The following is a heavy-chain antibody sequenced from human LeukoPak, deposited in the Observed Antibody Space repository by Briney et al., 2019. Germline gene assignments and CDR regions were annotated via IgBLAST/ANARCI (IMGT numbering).Heavy chain of an antibody. CDR2: IYYSGNT. J-gene: IGHJ4*02. Sequence: PSETLSLTCAVSGYSISSGYYWSWIRQPPGKPLEWIGYIYYSGNTRYNPSLKSRLTISIDTSKNQFSLRLSSVTAADTAVYYCASTYGDYSLSSGIWGQGTLVTVSS. D-gene: IGHD4-17*01. CDR1: GYSISSGYY. V-gene: IGHV4-61*01. CDR3: ASTYGDYSLSSGI.